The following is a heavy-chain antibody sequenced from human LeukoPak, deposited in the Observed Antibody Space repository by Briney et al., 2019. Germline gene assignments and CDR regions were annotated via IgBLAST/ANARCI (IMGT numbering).Heavy chain of an antibody. D-gene: IGHD5-18*01. CDR1: GYTFTSYG. CDR2: INPNSGGT. CDR3: ARTMTAMVTGWFDP. J-gene: IGHJ5*02. V-gene: IGHV1-2*02. Sequence: ASVKVSCKASGYTFTSYGISWVRQAPGQGLEWMGWINPNSGGTNYAQKFQGRVTMTRDTSISTAYMELSRLRSDDTAVYYCARTMTAMVTGWFDPWGQGTLVTVSS.